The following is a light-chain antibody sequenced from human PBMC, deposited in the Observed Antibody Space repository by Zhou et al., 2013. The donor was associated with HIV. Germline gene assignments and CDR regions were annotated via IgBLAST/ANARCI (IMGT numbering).Light chain of an antibody. CDR3: QQYGSSPYT. V-gene: IGKV3-20*01. Sequence: IVLTQSPGTLSLSPGVRATLSCRASQNITNDYLAWYRQKPGQAPTLLIHGASSRATDVPDRFSGSGSGTDFTLTIRRLEPEDFAVYYCQQYGSSPYTFGQGTNLEIK. CDR2: GAS. J-gene: IGKJ2*01. CDR1: QNITNDY.